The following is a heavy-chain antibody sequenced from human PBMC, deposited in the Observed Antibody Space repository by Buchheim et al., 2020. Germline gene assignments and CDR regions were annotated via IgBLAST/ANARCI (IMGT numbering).Heavy chain of an antibody. Sequence: QLQLQESGPGLVKPSETLSLTCTVSTESISSSSNYWVWLRQPPGKGLEWIGTMFYSGSVFYNPSLRSRISISVDTSKNQFSLKLNSVTAADTAVYYCVRHRSGTMFNYWGQGTL. CDR1: TESISSSSNY. CDR3: VRHRSGTMFNY. J-gene: IGHJ4*02. D-gene: IGHD1-7*01. CDR2: MFYSGSV. V-gene: IGHV4-39*01.